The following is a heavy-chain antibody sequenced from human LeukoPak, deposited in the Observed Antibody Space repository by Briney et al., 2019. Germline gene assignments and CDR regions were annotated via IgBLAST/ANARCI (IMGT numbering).Heavy chain of an antibody. V-gene: IGHV3-30*02. CDR3: AKAMRSGSLTQDY. Sequence: GGSLRLSCAASGFTFSSYAMSWARQAPGKGLEWVTFIHYDGSNKYYADSVKGRFTISRDNSKNTLYLQMNSLRPEDTAVYYCAKAMRSGSLTQDYWGQGTLVTVSS. J-gene: IGHJ4*02. CDR1: GFTFSSYA. CDR2: IHYDGSNK. D-gene: IGHD3-10*01.